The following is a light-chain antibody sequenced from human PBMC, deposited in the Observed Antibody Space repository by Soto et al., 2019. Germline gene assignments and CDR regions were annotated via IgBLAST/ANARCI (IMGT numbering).Light chain of an antibody. CDR3: QTWGTGPWV. J-gene: IGLJ3*02. V-gene: IGLV4-69*01. Sequence: QSVLTQSPSASASLGASVKLTCTLSSGHGSYAIAWHQQQPEKGPRYLMKLNSDGSHSKGDGIPDRFSGSSSGAERYLTISSLQSEDEADYYCQTWGTGPWVFGGGTKLTVL. CDR2: LNSDGSH. CDR1: SGHGSYA.